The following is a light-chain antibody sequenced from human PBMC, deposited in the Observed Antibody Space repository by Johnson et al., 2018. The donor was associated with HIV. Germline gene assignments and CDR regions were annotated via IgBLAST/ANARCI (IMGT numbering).Light chain of an antibody. CDR1: SSNIGNNY. CDR2: DNN. CDR3: GSWDSSLRVGV. J-gene: IGLJ1*01. V-gene: IGLV1-51*01. Sequence: QSVLTQPPSVSAAPGQKVTISCSGSSSNIGNNYVSWYQQLPGTAPKLLIYDNNKRPSGIPDRFSGSKSGTSATLGITGLQTGDEADVSCGSWDSSLRVGVCGTGTKVTVL.